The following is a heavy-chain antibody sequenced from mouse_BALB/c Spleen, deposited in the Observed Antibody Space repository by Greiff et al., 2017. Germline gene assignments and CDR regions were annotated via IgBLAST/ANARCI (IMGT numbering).Heavy chain of an antibody. V-gene: IGHV14-3*02. CDR1: GFNIKDTY. CDR3: ASDYDSNDYYAMDY. J-gene: IGHJ4*01. Sequence: EVKLVESGAELVKPGASVKLSCTASGFNIKDTYMHWVKQRPEQGLEWIGRIDPANGNTKYDPKFQGKATITADTSSNTAYLQLSSLTSEDTAIYYCASDYDSNDYYAMDYWGQGTSVTVSS. CDR2: IDPANGNT. D-gene: IGHD2-5*01.